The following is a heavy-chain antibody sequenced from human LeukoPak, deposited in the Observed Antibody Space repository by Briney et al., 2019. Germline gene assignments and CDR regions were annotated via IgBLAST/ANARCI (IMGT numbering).Heavy chain of an antibody. Sequence: KPGASVKVSYKTSGYTFADYYIHWVRQAPGQGLEWMGWIYPKSGGTNSAQKFQGRVTMTRDTSISTAYMELSRLRFDDTAVYYCARVSTSGYRDWLDPWGQGTLVTVSS. CDR3: ARVSTSGYRDWLDP. D-gene: IGHD3-9*01. V-gene: IGHV1-2*02. CDR1: GYTFADYY. J-gene: IGHJ5*02. CDR2: IYPKSGGT.